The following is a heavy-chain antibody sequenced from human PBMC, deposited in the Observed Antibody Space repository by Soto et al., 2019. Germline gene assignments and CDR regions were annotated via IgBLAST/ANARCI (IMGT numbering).Heavy chain of an antibody. V-gene: IGHV4-59*01. CDR1: CGSISSYY. J-gene: IGHJ3*02. Sequence: PSETLSVTCTVSCGSISSYYWSWIRQPPGKGLEWIGYIYYSGSTNYNPSLKSRVTISVDTSKNQFSLKLSSVTAADTAVYYCARRYGKNAFDIWGQGTMVTVSS. CDR2: IYYSGST. CDR3: ARRYGKNAFDI. D-gene: IGHD5-18*01.